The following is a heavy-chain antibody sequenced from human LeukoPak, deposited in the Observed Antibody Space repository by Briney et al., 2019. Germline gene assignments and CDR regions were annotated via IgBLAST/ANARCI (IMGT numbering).Heavy chain of an antibody. Sequence: SETLSLTCTVSGGSISSSSDYWGWIRQPPGKGLEWIGSIYYSGSTYYNPSLKSRVTISVDTSKNQFSLKLSSVTAADTAVYYCARVGSSWYVDAFDIWGQGTMVTVSS. CDR3: ARVGSSWYVDAFDI. J-gene: IGHJ3*02. CDR2: IYYSGST. CDR1: GGSISSSSDY. V-gene: IGHV4-39*07. D-gene: IGHD6-13*01.